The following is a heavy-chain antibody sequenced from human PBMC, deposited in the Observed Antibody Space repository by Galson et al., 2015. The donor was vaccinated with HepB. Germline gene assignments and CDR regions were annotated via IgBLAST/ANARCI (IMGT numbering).Heavy chain of an antibody. V-gene: IGHV1-18*04. CDR3: ARDRGGFDY. J-gene: IGHJ4*02. D-gene: IGHD3-10*01. Sequence: SVKVSCKASGYTFTGYYMHWVRQAPGQGLEWMGRINPNNGNTNYARKLQGRVTMTTDTSTSTAYMELRSLRSDDTAVYYCARDRGGFDYWGQGTLVTVSS. CDR2: INPNNGNT. CDR1: GYTFTGYY.